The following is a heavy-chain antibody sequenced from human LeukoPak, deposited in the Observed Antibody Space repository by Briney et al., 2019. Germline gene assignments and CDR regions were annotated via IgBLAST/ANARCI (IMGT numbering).Heavy chain of an antibody. CDR2: ISPDTAYT. Sequence: ASVKVSCKASGYTFTTFGISWVRQAPGQGLEWMGCISPDTAYTNYAQNLQGRVTMTTDTSTSTAYMELRSLRSDDTAVYYCARAFYHFDYWGQGTLVTVSS. CDR1: GYTFTTFG. J-gene: IGHJ4*02. D-gene: IGHD2/OR15-2a*01. CDR3: ARAFYHFDY. V-gene: IGHV1-18*01.